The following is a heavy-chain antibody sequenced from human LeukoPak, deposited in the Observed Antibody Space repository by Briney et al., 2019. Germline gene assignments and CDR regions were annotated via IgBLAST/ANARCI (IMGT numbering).Heavy chain of an antibody. CDR2: IIPIFGTA. J-gene: IGHJ5*02. CDR1: GGTFSSYA. Sequence: VASVKVSCKASGGTFSSYAISWVRQAPGQGLEWMGGIIPIFGTANYAQKFQGRVTITADESTSTAYMELSSLRSEDTAVYYCAREGYYGSGSHNWFDPWGQGTLVTVSS. CDR3: AREGYYGSGSHNWFDP. D-gene: IGHD3-10*01. V-gene: IGHV1-69*13.